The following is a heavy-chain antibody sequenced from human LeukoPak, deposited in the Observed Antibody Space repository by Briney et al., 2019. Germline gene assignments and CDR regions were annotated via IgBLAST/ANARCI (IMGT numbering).Heavy chain of an antibody. CDR3: ARSLGIMDAFDI. CDR1: GYTFTSYG. J-gene: IGHJ3*02. CDR2: ISAYNGNT. D-gene: IGHD7-27*01. Sequence: ASVKVSCKASGYTFTSYGISWVRQAPGQGLEWMGWISAYNGNTNYAQKLQGRVTMTTDTSTSTAYMGLRSLRSDDTVVYYCARSLGIMDAFDIWGQGTMVTVSS. V-gene: IGHV1-18*01.